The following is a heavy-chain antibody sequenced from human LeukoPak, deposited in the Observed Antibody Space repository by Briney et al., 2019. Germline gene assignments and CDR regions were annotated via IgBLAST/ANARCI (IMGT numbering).Heavy chain of an antibody. Sequence: SETLSLTCTVSGGSIGSYYWSWIRQPPGKGLEWIGYIYYSGSTNYNPSLRSRVTISVDTSKNQFSLKLSSVTAADTAVYYCARVGSIAAAIGPFDPWGQGTLVTVSS. CDR2: IYYSGST. J-gene: IGHJ5*02. V-gene: IGHV4-59*01. CDR1: GGSIGSYY. CDR3: ARVGSIAAAIGPFDP. D-gene: IGHD6-13*01.